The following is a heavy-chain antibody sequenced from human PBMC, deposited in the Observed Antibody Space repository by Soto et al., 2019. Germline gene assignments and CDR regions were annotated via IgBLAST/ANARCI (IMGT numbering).Heavy chain of an antibody. CDR1: GGSISSYY. CDR2: IYYSGST. J-gene: IGHJ4*02. D-gene: IGHD3-10*01. CDR3: ARHSKMLDLWFGEFQYYFDY. Sequence: PSETLSLTCTVSGGSISSYYWSWIRQPPGKGLEWIGYIYYSGSTNYNPSLKSRVTISVDTSKNQFSLKLSSVTAADTAVYYCARHSKMLDLWFGEFQYYFDYWGQGTLVTVSS. V-gene: IGHV4-59*08.